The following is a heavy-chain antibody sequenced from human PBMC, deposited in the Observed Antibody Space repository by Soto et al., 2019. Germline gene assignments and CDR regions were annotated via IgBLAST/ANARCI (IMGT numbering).Heavy chain of an antibody. CDR1: GDSLSSGGYY. CDR2: IYYSGST. Sequence: SETLSLTCTVSGDSLSSGGYYWSWIRQHPGKGLEWIGFIYYSGSTNFNPSLKSRITMSVDTSKNQFPLKLKSVTVADTAVYYCARGGASSQWFDPWGQGTLVTVSS. CDR3: ARGGASSQWFDP. V-gene: IGHV4-31*03. D-gene: IGHD2-15*01. J-gene: IGHJ5*02.